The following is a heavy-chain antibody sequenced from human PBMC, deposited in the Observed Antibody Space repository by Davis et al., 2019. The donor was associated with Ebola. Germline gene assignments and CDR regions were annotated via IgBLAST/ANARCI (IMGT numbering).Heavy chain of an antibody. CDR3: ARDSDIVVVPAALTRGPFDI. J-gene: IGHJ3*02. CDR2: ISYDGSNK. Sequence: GESLKISCAASGFTFSSYAMHWVRQAPGKGLEWVAVISYDGSNKYYADSVKGRFTISRDNSKNTLYLQMNSLRAEDTAVYYCARDSDIVVVPAALTRGPFDIWGQGTMVTVSS. D-gene: IGHD2-2*01. CDR1: GFTFSSYA. V-gene: IGHV3-30-3*01.